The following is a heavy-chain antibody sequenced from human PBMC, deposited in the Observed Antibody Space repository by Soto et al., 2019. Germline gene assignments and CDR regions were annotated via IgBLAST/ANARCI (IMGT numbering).Heavy chain of an antibody. Sequence: PVGSLRLSCAAYGFTFGSYWMSWVRQAPGKGLEWLASIKMDASEKKYVDSVKGRFTMSRDKAKNSLYLQRDSLRGEDTAVYYCARESGDGSGDSVNHYLDYCGPGTLATVFS. CDR1: GFTFGSYW. V-gene: IGHV3-7*01. J-gene: IGHJ4*01. D-gene: IGHD3-10*01. CDR3: ARESGDGSGDSVNHYLDY. CDR2: IKMDASEK.